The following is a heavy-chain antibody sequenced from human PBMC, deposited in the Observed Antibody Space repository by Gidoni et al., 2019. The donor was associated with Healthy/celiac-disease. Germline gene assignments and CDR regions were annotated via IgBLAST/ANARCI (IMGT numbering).Heavy chain of an antibody. D-gene: IGHD3-22*01. CDR2: ISGRGGST. CDR1: GFTFSSSA. J-gene: IGHJ3*02. V-gene: IGHV3-23*01. CDR3: AKPDRGYDSSGYYYDAFDI. Sequence: EVQLLESGGGLVQPGGSLRLSCAASGFTFSSSAMSWVRQAPGKGLEWVSAISGRGGSTYYADSVKGRFTISRDNSKNTLYLQMNSLRAEDTAVYYCAKPDRGYDSSGYYYDAFDIWGQGTMVTVSS.